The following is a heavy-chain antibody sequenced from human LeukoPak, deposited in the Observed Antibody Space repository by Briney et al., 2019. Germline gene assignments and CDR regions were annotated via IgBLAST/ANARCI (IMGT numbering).Heavy chain of an antibody. CDR1: GFTFDDYA. V-gene: IGHV3-9*01. J-gene: IGHJ4*02. CDR3: AKGPNCSGGSCYVFDY. D-gene: IGHD2-15*01. CDR2: ISWNSCSI. Sequence: GGSLRLSCAASGFTFDDYAMHWVRQAPGKGLEWVSGISWNSCSIGYADSVKGRFTISRDNAKNSLYLQMNSLRAEDTALYYCAKGPNCSGGSCYVFDYWGQGTLVTVSS.